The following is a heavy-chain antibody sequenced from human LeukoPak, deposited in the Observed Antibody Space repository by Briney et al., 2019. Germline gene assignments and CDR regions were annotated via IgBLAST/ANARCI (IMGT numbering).Heavy chain of an antibody. D-gene: IGHD6-13*01. J-gene: IGHJ4*02. Sequence: KASETLSLTCTVSGGSISSYYWSWIRQPPGKGLEWIGYIYYSGSTNYNPSLKSRVTISVDTSKNQFSLKLSSVTAAGTAVYYCARQSSSSWMRYWGQGTLVTVSS. CDR3: ARQSSSSWMRY. V-gene: IGHV4-59*08. CDR2: IYYSGST. CDR1: GGSISSYY.